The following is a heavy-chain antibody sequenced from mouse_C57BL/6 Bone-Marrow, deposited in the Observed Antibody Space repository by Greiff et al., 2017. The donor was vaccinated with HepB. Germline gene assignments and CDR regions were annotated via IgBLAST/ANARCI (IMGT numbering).Heavy chain of an antibody. CDR2: INPYNGGT. CDR3: ARALYYYGSSYVYFDY. D-gene: IGHD1-1*01. J-gene: IGHJ2*01. V-gene: IGHV1-19*01. Sequence: VQLQQSGPVLVKPGASVKMSCKASGYTFTDYYMNWVKQSHGKSLEWIGVINPYNGGTSYNQKFKGKATLTVDKSSSTAYMELNSLTSEDSAVYYCARALYYYGSSYVYFDYWGQGTTLTVSS. CDR1: GYTFTDYY.